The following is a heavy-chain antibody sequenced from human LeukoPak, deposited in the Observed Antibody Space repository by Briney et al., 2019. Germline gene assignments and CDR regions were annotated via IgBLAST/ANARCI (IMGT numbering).Heavy chain of an antibody. Sequence: GESLKISCKGSGYSFSTYWIAWVRQMPGRGLEWMGIIYPDDSDTRHGPSFQGQVTISADKSISTAYLQWSSLKASDTAMYYCVRHWNYYGSENGGDAFDIWGQGTMVTVSS. D-gene: IGHD3-10*01. J-gene: IGHJ3*02. CDR2: IYPDDSDT. V-gene: IGHV5-51*01. CDR1: GYSFSTYW. CDR3: VRHWNYYGSENGGDAFDI.